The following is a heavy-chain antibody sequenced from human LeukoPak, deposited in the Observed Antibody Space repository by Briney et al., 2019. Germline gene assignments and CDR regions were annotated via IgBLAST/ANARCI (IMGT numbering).Heavy chain of an antibody. V-gene: IGHV3-30-3*01. J-gene: IGHJ4*02. CDR3: ARGGSWVVVVPAAVRN. CDR1: GFXXXSYA. D-gene: IGHD2-2*01. Sequence: LXLXXXXSGFXXXSYAMHWVRQAPGKGLEWVAVISYDGSNKYYADSVKGRFTISRDNSKNTLYLQMNSLRAEDTAVYYCARGGSWVVVVPAAVRNWGQGTLVTVSS. CDR2: ISYDGSNK.